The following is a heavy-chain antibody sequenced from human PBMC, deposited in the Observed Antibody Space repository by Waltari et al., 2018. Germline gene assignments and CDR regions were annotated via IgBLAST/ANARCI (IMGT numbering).Heavy chain of an antibody. CDR1: GFPVSNCG. J-gene: IGHJ4*02. V-gene: IGHV3-30*18. D-gene: IGHD5-12*01. CDR2: ISNDGRDK. CDR3: VKYSGFDYFFDY. Sequence: QFQLVASGGGVVQPGTYLSLSCAASGFPVSNCGMPWVRQPPGKGVEWVEVISNDGRDKHYADSVKSRFIVSRDNSKNTLYLQINSLRADDTAVYYCVKYSGFDYFFDYWGQGTLVTVSS.